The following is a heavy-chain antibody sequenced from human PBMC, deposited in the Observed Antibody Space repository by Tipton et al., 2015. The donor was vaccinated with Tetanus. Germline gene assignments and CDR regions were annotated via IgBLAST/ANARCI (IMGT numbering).Heavy chain of an antibody. Sequence: GSLRLSCAASGFTFKSYTMNWVRQAPGNGLEWVAAISGSRLTPYYADSVKGRFTISRDNSKNTLSLQLNGLRADDTAIYYCAKEALGVLNLWGKGTTVIVSS. V-gene: IGHV3-23*01. CDR3: AKEALGVLNL. J-gene: IGHJ6*04. CDR1: GFTFKSYT. CDR2: ISGSRLTP. D-gene: IGHD1-14*01.